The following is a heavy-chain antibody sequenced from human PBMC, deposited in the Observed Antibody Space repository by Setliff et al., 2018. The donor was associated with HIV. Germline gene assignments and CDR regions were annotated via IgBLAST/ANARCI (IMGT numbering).Heavy chain of an antibody. CDR1: GGSFSVYY. CDR3: ARGVNFDY. V-gene: IGHV4-59*01. D-gene: IGHD3-3*01. CDR2: IYIYNSGST. Sequence: SETLSLTCAVSGGSFSVYYWSWIRQPPGKGLEWIGYIYIYNSGSTNYNPSLTSRVTISVDTSRNQFSLKLTSVTAADTAIYYCARGVNFDYWGQGTQVTVSS. J-gene: IGHJ4*02.